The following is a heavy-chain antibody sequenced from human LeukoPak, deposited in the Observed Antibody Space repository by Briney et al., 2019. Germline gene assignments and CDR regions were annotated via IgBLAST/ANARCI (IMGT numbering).Heavy chain of an antibody. J-gene: IGHJ6*02. CDR1: GFTFTKYD. V-gene: IGHV3-13*01. Sequence: GGSLRLSCAASGFTFTKYDMHWVRQATGKGLEWVSGIDTAGNTYYAGSVKGRFTISRENSMNSSYLQMNSLRAGDTAVYYCARAGGYYYGMEVWGQGTTVTVSS. D-gene: IGHD1-1*01. CDR2: IDTAGNT. CDR3: ARAGGYYYGMEV.